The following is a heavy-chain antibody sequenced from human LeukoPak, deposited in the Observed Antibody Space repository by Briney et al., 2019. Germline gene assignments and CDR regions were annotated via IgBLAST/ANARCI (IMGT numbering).Heavy chain of an antibody. Sequence: GGSLRLSCAASGFTFSSYAMSWVRQAPGKGLEWASAISGSGGSTYYADSVKGRFTISRDNAKNSLYLQMNSLRAEDTAVYYCAELGITMIGGVWGKGTTVTISS. CDR1: GFTFSSYA. CDR3: AELGITMIGGV. J-gene: IGHJ6*04. D-gene: IGHD3-10*02. V-gene: IGHV3-23*01. CDR2: ISGSGGST.